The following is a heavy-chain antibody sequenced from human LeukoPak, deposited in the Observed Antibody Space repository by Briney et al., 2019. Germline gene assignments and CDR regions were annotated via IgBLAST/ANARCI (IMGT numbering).Heavy chain of an antibody. V-gene: IGHV4-39*01. CDR1: GGSISSSSYY. D-gene: IGHD6-6*01. J-gene: IGHJ5*02. CDR2: IYYSGST. Sequence: SETLSLTCTVSGGSISSSSYYWGWIRQPPGKGLEWIGSIYYSGSTNYNPSLKSRVTISVDTSKNQFSLKLSSVTAADTAVYYCARHSRIAARNWFDPWGQGTLVTVSS. CDR3: ARHSRIAARNWFDP.